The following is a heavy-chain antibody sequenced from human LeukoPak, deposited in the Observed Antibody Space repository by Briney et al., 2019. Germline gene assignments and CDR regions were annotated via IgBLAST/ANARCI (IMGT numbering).Heavy chain of an antibody. CDR2: IWYDGSNK. D-gene: IGHD3-22*01. Sequence: GRSLRLSCAASGFTLSSYGMHWVRQAPGKGLEWVAVIWYDGSNKYYADSVKGRFTISRDNSKNTLYLQMNSLRAEDTAVYYCAKDLYYDSSGPFDYWGQGTLVTVSS. J-gene: IGHJ4*02. CDR3: AKDLYYDSSGPFDY. V-gene: IGHV3-33*06. CDR1: GFTLSSYG.